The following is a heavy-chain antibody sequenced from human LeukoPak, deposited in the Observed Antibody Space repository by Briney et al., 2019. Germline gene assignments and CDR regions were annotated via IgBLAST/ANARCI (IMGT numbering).Heavy chain of an antibody. J-gene: IGHJ4*02. CDR1: GFTFSVYA. D-gene: IGHD4-11*01. V-gene: IGHV3-23*01. CDR2: ISGSGGTT. Sequence: GGSLRLSCAASGFTFSVYAMSWVRQAPGKGLEWVSAISGSGGTTYYADSVKGRFTISRDNAKSSLYLQMNGLRAEDTAVYYCARDSRQQLFDYWGQGTLVTVSS. CDR3: ARDSRQQLFDY.